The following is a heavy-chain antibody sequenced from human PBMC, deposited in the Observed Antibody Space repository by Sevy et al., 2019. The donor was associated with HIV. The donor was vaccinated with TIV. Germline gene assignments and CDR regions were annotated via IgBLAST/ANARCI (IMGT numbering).Heavy chain of an antibody. J-gene: IGHJ4*02. CDR1: GYTFNNYG. CDR2: ISVYGET. D-gene: IGHD3-10*01. Sequence: ASVKVSCKTSGYTFNNYGISWVREAPGQGLEWMGWISVYGETNYAQKVQDRLTVTTDTSTATAYMALRSLRSDDTAVYYCARGLYFDFGAYGGQGTLVTVSS. CDR3: ARGLYFDFGAY. V-gene: IGHV1-18*01.